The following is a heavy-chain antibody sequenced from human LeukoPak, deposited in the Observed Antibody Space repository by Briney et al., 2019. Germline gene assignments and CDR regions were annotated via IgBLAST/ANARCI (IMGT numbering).Heavy chain of an antibody. V-gene: IGHV3-9*01. D-gene: IGHD3-10*01. CDR2: ISWNSGSI. CDR3: AKTPLITMVRGVPYYFDY. Sequence: GRSLGLSCAASGFTFDDYAMHWVRQAPGKGLEWVSGISWNSGSIGYADSVKGRFTISRDNAKNSLYLQMNSLRAEDTALYYCAKTPLITMVRGVPYYFDYWGQGTLVTVSS. CDR1: GFTFDDYA. J-gene: IGHJ4*02.